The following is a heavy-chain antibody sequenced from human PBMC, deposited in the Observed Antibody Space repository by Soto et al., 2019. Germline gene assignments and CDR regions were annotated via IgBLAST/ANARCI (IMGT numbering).Heavy chain of an antibody. V-gene: IGHV4-59*02. CDR3: ARDMHAAFTHYFDP. Sequence: SETLTLSCFVSGGSVTSHHRSWIRQVPGQGLEWIAYTSYTGDTNYNTSLQSRVTISVDTSKNQLSLKLTSMTAADTAVYYCARDMHAAFTHYFDPWGQGTLVTVSS. CDR2: TSYTGDT. D-gene: IGHD1-26*01. J-gene: IGHJ5*02. CDR1: GGSVTSHH.